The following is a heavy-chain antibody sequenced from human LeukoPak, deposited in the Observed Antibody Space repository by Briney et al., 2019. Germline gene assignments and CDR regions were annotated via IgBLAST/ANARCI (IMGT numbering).Heavy chain of an antibody. Sequence: GGSLRLSCAASGFTVSSNYMSWVRQAPGKGLEWVTTINSSGGKNYAESVKGRFTISRDNSKKTLYLQMNSLRPEDTAVYYCTKGGSFSGSYYINWFDPWGQGTLATVSS. J-gene: IGHJ5*02. CDR2: INSSGGK. CDR3: TKGGSFSGSYYINWFDP. CDR1: GFTVSSNY. D-gene: IGHD3-10*01. V-gene: IGHV3-53*01.